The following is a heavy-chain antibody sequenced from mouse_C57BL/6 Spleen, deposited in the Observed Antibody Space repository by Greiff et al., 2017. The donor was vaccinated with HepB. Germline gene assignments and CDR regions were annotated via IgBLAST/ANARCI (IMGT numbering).Heavy chain of an antibody. Sequence: EVMLVESEGGLVQPGSSMKLSCTASGFTFSDYYMAWVRQVPEKGLEWVANINYDGSSTYYLDSLKSRFIISRDNAKNILYLQMSSLKSEDTATYYCARELNYYGSSFFDYWGQGTTLTVSS. CDR1: GFTFSDYY. CDR3: ARELNYYGSSFFDY. CDR2: INYDGSST. J-gene: IGHJ2*01. D-gene: IGHD1-1*01. V-gene: IGHV5-16*01.